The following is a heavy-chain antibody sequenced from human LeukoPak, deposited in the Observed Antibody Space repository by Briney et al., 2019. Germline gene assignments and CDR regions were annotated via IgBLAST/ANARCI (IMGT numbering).Heavy chain of an antibody. CDR3: ARCHYYGSGNYVRVYSPDY. CDR2: ISAYNGNT. CDR1: NYTFTNYG. D-gene: IGHD3-10*01. V-gene: IGHV1-18*01. J-gene: IGHJ4*02. Sequence: ASVKVSSTASNYTFTNYGISWVRQAPGQGLGWRGWISAYNGNTNYAQTLQGRVTMTPDTSTSTAYMELRSLRSDDTAVYYCARCHYYGSGNYVRVYSPDYWGQGTLVTVSS.